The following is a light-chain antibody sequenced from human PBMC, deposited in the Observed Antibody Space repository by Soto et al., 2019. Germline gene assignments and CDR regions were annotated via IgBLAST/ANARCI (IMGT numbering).Light chain of an antibody. CDR1: QTVHTP. CDR3: QQRSNWPLP. J-gene: IGKJ1*01. Sequence: EVVLTPSPATLSSSPGERATLSCRASQTVHTPPGCYHQKPGQPPRHLTSDASNRATDTPARFSGSGSETDFTLTISSLEPEQFALNYCQQRSNWPLPLGQGPKVDIK. CDR2: DAS. V-gene: IGKV3-11*01.